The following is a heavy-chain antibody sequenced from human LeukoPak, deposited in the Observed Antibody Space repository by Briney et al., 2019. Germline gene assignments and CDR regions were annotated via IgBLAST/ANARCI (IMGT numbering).Heavy chain of an antibody. CDR1: GFTFSSFW. CDR3: ATYLDATSAFDS. D-gene: IGHD1-26*01. CDR2: INEDGREM. V-gene: IGHV3-7*05. J-gene: IGHJ5*01. Sequence: PGGSLRLSCAASGFTFSSFWMSWVRQAPGKGLEWVANINEDGREMYYLDSVKGRFTISRDNAEISLSRQMNSLRSEDTAVYYCATYLDATSAFDSWGQGTLVTVSS.